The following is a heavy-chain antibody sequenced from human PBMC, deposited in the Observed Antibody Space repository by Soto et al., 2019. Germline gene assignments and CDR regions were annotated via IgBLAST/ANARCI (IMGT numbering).Heavy chain of an antibody. CDR3: AKGLSGYSYGNWHFDL. CDR2: ISYDGYNK. D-gene: IGHD5-18*01. Sequence: QVQLVESGGGVVQPGRSLRLSCAASGFTFSTYGMHWVRQAPGKGLEWVVVISYDGYNKYYGDSVKGRFTISRDNSKNTLYLQMNSLRADDTAVYYCAKGLSGYSYGNWHFDLWGRGTLVTVSS. V-gene: IGHV3-30*18. J-gene: IGHJ2*01. CDR1: GFTFSTYG.